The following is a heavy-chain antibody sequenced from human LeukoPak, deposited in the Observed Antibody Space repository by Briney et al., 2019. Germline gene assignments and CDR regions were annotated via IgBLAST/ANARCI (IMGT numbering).Heavy chain of an antibody. J-gene: IGHJ3*02. V-gene: IGHV3-30*02. Sequence: GGTLRLSCAASGFPFPIFHMRWVRHPPGKGLEWVAFIRYDGSNKLHEEFVKGRFTISRDNYKDTLYLAKKTVRTEDTRIYHCGRPLARRAYLYDSFDMWGQGTLVTVSS. CDR2: IRYDGSNK. CDR3: GRPLARRAYLYDSFDM. CDR1: GFPFPIFH.